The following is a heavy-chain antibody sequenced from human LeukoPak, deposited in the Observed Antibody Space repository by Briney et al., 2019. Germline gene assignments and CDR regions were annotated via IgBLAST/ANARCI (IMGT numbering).Heavy chain of an antibody. J-gene: IGHJ4*02. CDR1: GGTFSSYA. CDR2: IIPIFGTA. CDR3: ARESLVTMNSGDYYFDY. V-gene: IGHV1-69*05. D-gene: IGHD3-22*01. Sequence: SVKVSCKASGGTFSSYAISWVRQAPGQGLEWMGRIIPIFGTANYAQKFQGRVTITTDESTSTAYMELSSLRSEDTAVYYCARESLVTMNSGDYYFDYWGQGTLVTVSS.